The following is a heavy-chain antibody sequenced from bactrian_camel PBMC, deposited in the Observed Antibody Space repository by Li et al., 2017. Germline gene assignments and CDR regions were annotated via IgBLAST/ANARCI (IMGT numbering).Heavy chain of an antibody. J-gene: IGHJ4*01. Sequence: VQLVESGGGLVQPGGSLRLSCAASGFTFSNTWMHWVRQAPGKGPEWVSSIGPGDGRTSSADSVKGRFTISRDNTKNMLYLQMNSLKPEATAVYYCATGLVPYCSGAYCYTQYKYWGQGTQVTVS. CDR2: IGPGDGRT. CDR3: ATGLVPYCSGAYCYTQYKY. D-gene: IGHD2*01. V-gene: IGHV3S6*01. CDR1: GFTFSNTW.